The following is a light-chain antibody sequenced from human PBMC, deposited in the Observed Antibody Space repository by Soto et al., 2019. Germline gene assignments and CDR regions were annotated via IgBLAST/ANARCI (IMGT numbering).Light chain of an antibody. V-gene: IGKV3-15*01. Sequence: EIVMTQSPDTLSVSPGERATLSCRASQSVTTNLAWYQQKPGQAPRLLIYGISTRATGIPARFSGSGSGTDFTLTISSLEPEDFAVYYCHQRQSWPRTFGQVSKVDIK. CDR1: QSVTTN. CDR3: HQRQSWPRT. CDR2: GIS. J-gene: IGKJ1*01.